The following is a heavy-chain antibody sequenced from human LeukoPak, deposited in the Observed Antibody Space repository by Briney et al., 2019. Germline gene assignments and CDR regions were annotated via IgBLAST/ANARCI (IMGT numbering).Heavy chain of an antibody. D-gene: IGHD1-1*01. Sequence: SETLSLTCTVSGGSISSYYWSWIRQPAGKGLEWIGRIYTSGSTNYNPSLKSRVTISVDTSKNQFSLKLSSVTAADTAVYYCASGRLGSGHYMDVWGKGTTVTVSS. J-gene: IGHJ6*03. CDR2: IYTSGST. CDR1: GGSISSYY. V-gene: IGHV4-4*07. CDR3: ASGRLGSGHYMDV.